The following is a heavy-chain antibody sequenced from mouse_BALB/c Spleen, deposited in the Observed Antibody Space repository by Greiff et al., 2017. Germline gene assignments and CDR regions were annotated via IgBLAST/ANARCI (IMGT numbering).Heavy chain of an antibody. Sequence: EVKLVESGPGLVKPSQSLSLTCSVTGYSITSGYYWNWIRQFPGNKLEWMGYISYDGSNNYNPSLKNRISITRDTSKNQFFLKLNSVTTEDTATYYCARGVGYFDVWGAGTTVTVSS. V-gene: IGHV3-6*02. CDR2: ISYDGSN. D-gene: IGHD1-1*01. CDR1: GYSITSGYY. J-gene: IGHJ1*01. CDR3: ARGVGYFDV.